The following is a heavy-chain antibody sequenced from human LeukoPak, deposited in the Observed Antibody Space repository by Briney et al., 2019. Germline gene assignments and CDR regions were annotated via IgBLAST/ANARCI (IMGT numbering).Heavy chain of an antibody. CDR2: IYSGGST. D-gene: IGHD2-2*01. V-gene: IGHV3-53*01. Sequence: GGSLRLSCAASGFTVSSNYMSWVRQAPGKGLEWVSVIYSGGSTYYADSVKGRFTISRDNSKNTLYLQMNSLRAEDTAVYYCARGDCSSTSCYYYYYGMDVWGKGTTVTVSS. CDR3: ARGDCSSTSCYYYYYGMDV. CDR1: GFTVSSNY. J-gene: IGHJ6*04.